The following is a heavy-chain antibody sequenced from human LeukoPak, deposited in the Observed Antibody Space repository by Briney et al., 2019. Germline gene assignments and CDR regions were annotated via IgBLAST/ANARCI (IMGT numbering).Heavy chain of an antibody. CDR3: ARSLKVPAALDVLDI. Sequence: GGSLRLSCAASEFTFSSHGMNWVRQAPGKGLEWVASISRSGGSIYYADSLKGRFTISRDNAKNSLYLQMNRLRAEDTAVYFCARSLKVPAALDVLDIRGQGTMVTVSS. V-gene: IGHV3-21*01. CDR1: EFTFSSHG. D-gene: IGHD2-2*01. CDR2: ISRSGGSI. J-gene: IGHJ3*02.